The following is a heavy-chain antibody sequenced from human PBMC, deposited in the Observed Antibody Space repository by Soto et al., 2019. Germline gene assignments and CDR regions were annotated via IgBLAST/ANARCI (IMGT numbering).Heavy chain of an antibody. Sequence: GGSLRLSCAASGFTFSTYAMSWVRQAPGKGLEWVSAISGSGGSTYYADSVKGRFTISRDNSKNTLYLQMNSLRAEDTAVYYCAKDHPDYYDSSGYYYWGRGTLVTVSS. CDR1: GFTFSTYA. V-gene: IGHV3-23*01. CDR3: AKDHPDYYDSSGYYY. J-gene: IGHJ4*02. CDR2: ISGSGGST. D-gene: IGHD3-22*01.